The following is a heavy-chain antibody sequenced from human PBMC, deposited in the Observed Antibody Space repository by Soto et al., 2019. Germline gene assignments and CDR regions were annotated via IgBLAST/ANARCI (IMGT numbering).Heavy chain of an antibody. CDR3: ARQTTYSSSWHDC. CDR2: IYSSGSI. CDR1: GGSINNYY. D-gene: IGHD6-13*01. V-gene: IGHV4-4*07. Sequence: PSETLSLTCSVSGGSINNYYWSWIRQPAGKGLEYIGLIYSSGSINYNPSLKGRVTMSVDTSKNQFSLKVRSVTAADTAVYYCARQTTYSSSWHDCWGQGTLVTVSS. J-gene: IGHJ4*02.